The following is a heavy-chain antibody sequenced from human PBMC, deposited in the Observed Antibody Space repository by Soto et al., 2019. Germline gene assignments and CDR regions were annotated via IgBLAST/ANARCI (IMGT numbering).Heavy chain of an antibody. Sequence: QLQLQESGPGLVKPSETLSLTCTVSGGSISSSSYYWGWIRQPPGKGLEWIGSIYYSGSTYYNPSLKSRVTISVDTSKNQFSLKLSSVTAADTAVYYCAREVAVAGTLDYWGQGTLVTVSS. J-gene: IGHJ4*02. CDR2: IYYSGST. CDR1: GGSISSSSYY. D-gene: IGHD6-19*01. CDR3: AREVAVAGTLDY. V-gene: IGHV4-39*01.